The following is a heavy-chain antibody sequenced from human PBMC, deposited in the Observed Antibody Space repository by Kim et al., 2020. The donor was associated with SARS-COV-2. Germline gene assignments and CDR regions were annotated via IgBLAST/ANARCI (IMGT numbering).Heavy chain of an antibody. Sequence: FQGRVTMTRDTSISTAYMELSRLRSDDTAVYYCARDRIGAAMVRGVDFDYWGQGTLVTVSS. J-gene: IGHJ4*02. V-gene: IGHV1-2*02. D-gene: IGHD3-10*01. CDR3: ARDRIGAAMVRGVDFDY.